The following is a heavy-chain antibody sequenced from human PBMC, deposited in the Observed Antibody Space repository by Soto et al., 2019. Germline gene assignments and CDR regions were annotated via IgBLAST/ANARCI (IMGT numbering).Heavy chain of an antibody. CDR2: IYYIGST. Sequence: SETLSLTCTVSGGSVSSGSYYWSWIRQPPGKGLEWIGYIYYIGSTNYNPSLKSRVTISVDTSQNGLSLKLTSVTAADTAVYYCARRGVLVRGSSNWFDPWGPGTLVNVSS. CDR3: ARRGVLVRGSSNWFDP. CDR1: GGSVSSGSYY. J-gene: IGHJ5*02. D-gene: IGHD3-10*01. V-gene: IGHV4-61*01.